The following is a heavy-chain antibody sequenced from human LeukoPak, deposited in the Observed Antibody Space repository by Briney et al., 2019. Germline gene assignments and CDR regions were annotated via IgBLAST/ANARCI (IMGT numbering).Heavy chain of an antibody. Sequence: SETLSLTCTVSGGSINSNSYYWGWIRQPPGTGLEWIGNLYYSGSTYYNPSLKSRVTISVDTSKNQFSLKLRSVTAADTAVYYCAKLDYYGNYWGQGTLVTVSS. V-gene: IGHV4-39*07. CDR2: LYYSGST. CDR3: AKLDYYGNY. D-gene: IGHD3-10*01. CDR1: GGSINSNSYY. J-gene: IGHJ4*02.